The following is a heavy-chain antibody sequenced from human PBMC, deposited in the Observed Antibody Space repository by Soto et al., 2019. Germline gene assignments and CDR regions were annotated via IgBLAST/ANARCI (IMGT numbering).Heavy chain of an antibody. D-gene: IGHD7-27*01. J-gene: IGHJ6*02. V-gene: IGHV3-33*01. CDR1: GFTFSTYG. CDR2: IWYDGSNK. Sequence: GGSLRLSCAASGFTFSTYGMHWVRQAPGKGLEWVAVIWYDGSNKYYADSVKGRFTISRDNSKNTLYLQMNSLRAEDTAVYYCASAKTGGVDDYYYGMDVWGQGTTVTVSS. CDR3: ASAKTGGVDDYYYGMDV.